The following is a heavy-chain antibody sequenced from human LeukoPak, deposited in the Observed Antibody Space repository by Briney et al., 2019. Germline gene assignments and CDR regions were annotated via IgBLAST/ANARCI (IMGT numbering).Heavy chain of an antibody. D-gene: IGHD1-26*01. CDR2: INPSGGST. CDR3: AREKGIVGAIHDAFDI. J-gene: IGHJ3*02. CDR1: GYTFTSYY. V-gene: IGHV1-46*03. Sequence: EASVKVSCKASGYTFTSYYMHWVRQAPGQGLEWMGIINPSGGSTSYAQKFQGRVTMTRDTSTSTVYMELGSLRSEDTAVYYCAREKGIVGAIHDAFDIWGQGTMVTVSS.